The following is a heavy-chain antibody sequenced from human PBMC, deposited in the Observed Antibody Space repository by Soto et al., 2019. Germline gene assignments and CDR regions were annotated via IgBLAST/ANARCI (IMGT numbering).Heavy chain of an antibody. CDR2: FSLSGTT. CDR3: ARGMTPPGAPAWYYFDS. Sequence: TSETLSLTCTVSGASITGSFFWSWIRQPAGKGLEWIGRFSLSGTTNYNPSLRSRVTMSADVSKNQFSLILTSVTAADTALYYCARGMTPPGAPAWYYFDSWGQGTLVTVSS. V-gene: IGHV4-4*07. J-gene: IGHJ4*02. CDR1: GASITGSFF. D-gene: IGHD2-8*02.